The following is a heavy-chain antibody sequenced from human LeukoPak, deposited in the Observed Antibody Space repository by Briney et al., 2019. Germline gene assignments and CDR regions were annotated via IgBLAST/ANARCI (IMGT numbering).Heavy chain of an antibody. CDR2: IYTSGST. J-gene: IGHJ5*02. V-gene: IGHV4-61*02. D-gene: IGHD2-2*01. Sequence: PSETLSLTCPVSGGSLSSGSYYWRWLRQPAGKGLERIGRIYTSGSTNYNPSLKSRVTISVDTSKNQFSLKLSSVTAADTAVYYCAREASGYCSSTSWLPDGWGTWFDPWGQGTLVTVSS. CDR1: GGSLSSGSYY. CDR3: AREASGYCSSTSWLPDGWGTWFDP.